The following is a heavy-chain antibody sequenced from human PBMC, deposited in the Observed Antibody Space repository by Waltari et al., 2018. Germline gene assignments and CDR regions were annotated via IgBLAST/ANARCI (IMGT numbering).Heavy chain of an antibody. D-gene: IGHD4-17*01. Sequence: EVQLVESGGGLIQPGGSLRLSCAASGFTVSSNYMSWVRQAPGKGLECVSVIYSGGSTYYADSVKGRFTISRDNSKNTLYLQMNSLRAEDTAVYYCARDRVGEQNSDYWGQGTLVTVSS. V-gene: IGHV3-53*01. CDR1: GFTVSSNY. CDR3: ARDRVGEQNSDY. J-gene: IGHJ4*02. CDR2: IYSGGST.